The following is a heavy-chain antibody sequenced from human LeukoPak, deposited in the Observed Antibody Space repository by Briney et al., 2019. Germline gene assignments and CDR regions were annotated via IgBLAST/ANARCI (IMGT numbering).Heavy chain of an antibody. CDR2: ISYDEKNE. D-gene: IGHD3-22*01. J-gene: IGHJ4*02. CDR1: GFTFTNYG. V-gene: IGHV3-30*03. CDR3: ARSSERKYYFDY. Sequence: GGSLRLSCAASGFTFTNYGMHWVRQAPGKGLEWLAVISYDEKNEYYADSVKGRFTISRDNSKNTLYLQMNSLRAEDTAVYYCARSSERKYYFDYWGQGTLVTVSS.